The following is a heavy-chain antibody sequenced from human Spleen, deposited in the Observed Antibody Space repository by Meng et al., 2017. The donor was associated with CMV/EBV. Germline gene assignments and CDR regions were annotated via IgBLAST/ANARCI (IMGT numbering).Heavy chain of an antibody. V-gene: IGHV1-3*02. Sequence: ASVEVSCKASGYTFTSYAMHWVRQAPGQRLEWMGWSNAGNGNTKYSQEFQGRVTITRDTSASTAYMALSSLRSEDMAVYYCARADYYGSGMDYWGQGTRVTVSS. D-gene: IGHD3-10*01. J-gene: IGHJ4*02. CDR1: GYTFTSYA. CDR2: SNAGNGNT. CDR3: ARADYYGSGMDY.